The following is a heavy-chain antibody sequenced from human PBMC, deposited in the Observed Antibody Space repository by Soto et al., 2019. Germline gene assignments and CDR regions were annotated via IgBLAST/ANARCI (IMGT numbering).Heavy chain of an antibody. CDR2: INHSGST. V-gene: IGHV4-34*01. J-gene: IGHJ4*02. CDR1: GGSFSGYY. CDR3: ARGHRIAVAGTGFDY. Sequence: QVQLQQWGAGLLKPSETLSLTCAVYGGSFSGYYWSWIRQPPGKGLEWIGEINHSGSTNYNPSLKSRVTISVDTSKNQFSLKLSSVTAADTAVYYCARGHRIAVAGTGFDYWGQGTLVTVSS. D-gene: IGHD6-19*01.